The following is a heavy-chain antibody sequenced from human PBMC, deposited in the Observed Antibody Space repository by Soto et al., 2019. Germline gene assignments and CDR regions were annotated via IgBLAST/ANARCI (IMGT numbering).Heavy chain of an antibody. J-gene: IGHJ6*03. D-gene: IGHD6-13*01. CDR2: ISAYNGNT. CDR1: GYTFTSYG. CDR3: ARAGYSSSPNPTNRMDV. V-gene: IGHV1-18*01. Sequence: GASVKVSCKASGYTFTSYGISWVRQALGQGLEWMGWISAYNGNTNYAQKLQGRVTMTTDTSTSTAYMELRSLRSDDTAVYYCARAGYSSSPNPTNRMDVWGKGTTVTVSS.